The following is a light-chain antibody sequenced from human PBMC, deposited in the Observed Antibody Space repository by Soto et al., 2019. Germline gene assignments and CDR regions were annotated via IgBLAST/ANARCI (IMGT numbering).Light chain of an antibody. CDR3: HHFGSSPQT. Sequence: EIVLTQSPGTLSLSPGERATLSCRASQSLSSNFLAWYQQKPGQPPRLLIYDSSTRATGFPDRFSGSGSGTDFTLSISRLEPEDFAVYYCHHFGSSPQTFGHGTKVDIK. CDR1: QSLSSNF. V-gene: IGKV3-20*01. CDR2: DSS. J-gene: IGKJ1*01.